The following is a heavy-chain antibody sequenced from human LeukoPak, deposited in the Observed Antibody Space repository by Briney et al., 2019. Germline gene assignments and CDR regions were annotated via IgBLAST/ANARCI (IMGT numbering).Heavy chain of an antibody. CDR3: ARGSGSPADFDY. D-gene: IGHD1-26*01. Sequence: KPSETLSLTCTVSGGSISSGSYYWSWIRQPAGKGLEWIGRIYTSGSTNYNPSLKSRVTISVDTSKNQFSLKLSSVTAADTAVYYCARGSGSPADFDYWGQGTLVTVSS. J-gene: IGHJ4*02. CDR1: GGSISSGSYY. V-gene: IGHV4-61*02. CDR2: IYTSGST.